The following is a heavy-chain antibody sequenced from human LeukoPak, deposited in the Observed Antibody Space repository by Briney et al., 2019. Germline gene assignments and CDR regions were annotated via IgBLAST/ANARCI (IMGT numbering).Heavy chain of an antibody. CDR2: IYHDRST. J-gene: IGHJ4*02. CDR1: GFTVGNYY. Sequence: GGSLRLSRTASGFTVGNYYMSWVRQAPGKGLEWVAIIYHDRSTYYAASVKGRFTISRDDSKNMVLLQMDSLRAEDTAIYYCARDSAFSSYSYWGQGALVTVSS. V-gene: IGHV3-53*01. D-gene: IGHD2-21*01. CDR3: ARDSAFSSYSY.